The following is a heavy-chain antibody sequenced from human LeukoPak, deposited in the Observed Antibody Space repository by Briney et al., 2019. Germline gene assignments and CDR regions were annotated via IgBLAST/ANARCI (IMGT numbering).Heavy chain of an antibody. J-gene: IGHJ5*02. D-gene: IGHD3-3*01. Sequence: PGGSLRLSCAASGFAFDTFDMSWVRQAPGKGLEWVANIKKDGSAKYYVVFVTGRFTISRDNARNTLYLQKNSLRVEDTAVYYCVRVWSHEIPDDRWGQGTLVTVSS. CDR1: GFAFDTFD. CDR2: IKKDGSAK. V-gene: IGHV3-7*01. CDR3: VRVWSHEIPDDR.